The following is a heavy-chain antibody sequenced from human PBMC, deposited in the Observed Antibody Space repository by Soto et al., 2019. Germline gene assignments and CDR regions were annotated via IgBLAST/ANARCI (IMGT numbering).Heavy chain of an antibody. CDR3: ARGGNYYGSGSYGYYFDY. CDR1: GFTFSSYW. J-gene: IGHJ4*02. CDR2: IKQDGSEK. V-gene: IGHV3-7*01. Sequence: GGSLRLSCAASGFTFSSYWMSWVRQAPGKGLEWVANIKQDGSEKYYVDSVKGRFTISRDNAKNSLYLQMNSLRAEDTAVYYCARGGNYYGSGSYGYYFDYWGQGTLVTVSS. D-gene: IGHD3-10*01.